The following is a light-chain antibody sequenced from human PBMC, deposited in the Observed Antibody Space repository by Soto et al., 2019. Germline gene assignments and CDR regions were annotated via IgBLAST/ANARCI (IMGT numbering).Light chain of an antibody. J-gene: IGLJ3*02. V-gene: IGLV1-36*01. CDR3: AAWDDSLNGPL. CDR1: SSNIGNNA. Sequence: QSVLTQPPSVSAAPRQRVTISCSGSSSNIGNNAVNWYQHVPGKAPKLLIHFDDRVPSGTPDRFSGSKSGTSASLDISGLQSEDEADYYCAAWDDSLNGPLFGGGTKVTVL. CDR2: FDD.